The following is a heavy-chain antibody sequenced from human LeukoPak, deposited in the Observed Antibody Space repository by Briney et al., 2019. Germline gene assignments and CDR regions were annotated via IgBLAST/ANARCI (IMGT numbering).Heavy chain of an antibody. J-gene: IGHJ4*02. V-gene: IGHV4-31*03. CDR2: IYYSGST. D-gene: IGHD5-18*01. Sequence: SQTLSLTCTVSGGSISSGGYYWSWIRQHPGKGLEWIGYIYYSGSTYYNPSLKSRVTISVDASKNQFSLKLSSVTAADTAVYYCAREDTAMVDYWGQGTLVTVSS. CDR1: GGSISSGGYY. CDR3: AREDTAMVDY.